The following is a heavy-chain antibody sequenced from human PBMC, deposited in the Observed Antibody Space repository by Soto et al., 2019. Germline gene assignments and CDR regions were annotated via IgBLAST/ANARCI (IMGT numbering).Heavy chain of an antibody. D-gene: IGHD3-22*01. V-gene: IGHV1-46*01. Sequence: QVQLVQSGAEVKKPGASVKVSCKASGYIFTNHYIHWVRQAPGQGLEWMGIINPSGGSTNYLQKFQGRITMTRDTNTSTVYMELSSLRSEDTAVYFCARADYYDSSGFYYDCWGQGTLVTVSS. CDR3: ARADYYDSSGFYYDC. CDR1: GYIFTNHY. CDR2: INPSGGST. J-gene: IGHJ4*02.